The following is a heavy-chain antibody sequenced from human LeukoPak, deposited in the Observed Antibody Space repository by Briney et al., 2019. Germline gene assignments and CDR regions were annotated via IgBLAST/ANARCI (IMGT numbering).Heavy chain of an antibody. V-gene: IGHV3-23*01. J-gene: IGHJ4*02. D-gene: IGHD2-15*01. CDR1: GFTFSSHG. CDR2: IIPSGHTT. Sequence: GGSLRLSCAASGFTFSSHGMNWVRQAPGKGLEWVSGIIPSGHTTYYADSVRGRFTISRDNSRNTLYLQMNSLRAEDTAVYYCARDELSGIGGIDYWGQGTLVTVSS. CDR3: ARDELSGIGGIDY.